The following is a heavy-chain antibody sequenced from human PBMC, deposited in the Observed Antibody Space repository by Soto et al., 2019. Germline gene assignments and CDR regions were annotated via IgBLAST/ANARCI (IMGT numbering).Heavy chain of an antibody. CDR1: GFTFTSSA. V-gene: IGHV1-58*01. CDR3: AAAPVGYDILTGYFANAFDI. J-gene: IGHJ3*02. D-gene: IGHD3-9*01. CDR2: IVVGSGNT. Sequence: SVKVSCKASGFTFTSSAVQWVRQARGQRLEWIGWIVVGSGNTNYAQKFQERVTITRDMSTSTAYMELSSLRSEDTAVYYCAAAPVGYDILTGYFANAFDIWGQGTMVTVS.